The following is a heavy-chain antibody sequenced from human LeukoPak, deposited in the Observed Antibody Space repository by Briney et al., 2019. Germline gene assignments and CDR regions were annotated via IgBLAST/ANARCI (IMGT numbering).Heavy chain of an antibody. CDR1: GFTFSDSW. CDR2: MNQDGSAK. V-gene: IGHV3-7*01. J-gene: IGHJ6*02. Sequence: GGSLRLSCAASGFTFSDSWMSWVRQAPGKGLEWVANMNQDGSAKDYVDSVKGRFTISRDDARNSLYLQMSSMRAEDTAVYYCATYTHWVAGDVWGQGTTVTVSS. D-gene: IGHD3-16*01. CDR3: ATYTHWVAGDV.